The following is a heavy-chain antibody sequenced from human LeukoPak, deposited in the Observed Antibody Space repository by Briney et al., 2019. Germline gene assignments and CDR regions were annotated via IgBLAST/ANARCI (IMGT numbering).Heavy chain of an antibody. D-gene: IGHD4-17*01. CDR1: GFTFSSYW. Sequence: PGGSLRLSCAASGFTFSSYWMSWVRQAPGKGLEWVANIKQDGSEKYYVDSVKGRFTISRDNAKNSLYLQMNSLRAEDTAVYYCARADTTGGYYFDYWGQGTLVTVSS. J-gene: IGHJ4*02. CDR3: ARADTTGGYYFDY. V-gene: IGHV3-7*01. CDR2: IKQDGSEK.